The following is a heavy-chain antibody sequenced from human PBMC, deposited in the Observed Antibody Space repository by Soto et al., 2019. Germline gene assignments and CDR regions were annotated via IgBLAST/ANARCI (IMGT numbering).Heavy chain of an antibody. Sequence: PGGSLKLSWPPSGFTLTSIPLTGSAKPPGRGLKWVSSISGSGGMTDYADSVKGRFTISRDNSKNTLYLQMNSLRAEDTAVYYCTKGDSSGYFDPSAGYSTPDHWGQGTLVTVS. CDR2: ISGSGGMT. V-gene: IGHV3-23*01. D-gene: IGHD2-15*01. J-gene: IGHJ5*02. CDR3: TKGDSSGYFDPSAGYSTPDH. CDR1: GFTLTSIP.